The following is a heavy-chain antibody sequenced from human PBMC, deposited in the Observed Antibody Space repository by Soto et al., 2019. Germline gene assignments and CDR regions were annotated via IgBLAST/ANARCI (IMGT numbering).Heavy chain of an antibody. CDR3: AREPPESPPDY. V-gene: IGHV1-18*01. CDR2: ISAKNGNT. Sequence: EASVKVSCKTSGYTFSDYGISWVRQALGQGLEWMGWISAKNGNTNFAQKFRGRVTMITDTSTNTVYMELRNLRLDDTAVYYCAREPPESPPDYWGQGTLVTVSS. J-gene: IGHJ4*02. CDR1: GYTFSDYG.